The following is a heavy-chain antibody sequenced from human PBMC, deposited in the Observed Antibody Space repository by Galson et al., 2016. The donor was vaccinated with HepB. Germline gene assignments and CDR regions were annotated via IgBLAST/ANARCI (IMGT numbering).Heavy chain of an antibody. D-gene: IGHD2-8*02. CDR3: AKEGFCTGSACYWPPDH. CDR2: MSGSGDTT. CDR1: GFHFSSYA. Sequence: SLRLSCAASGFHFSSYAMSWVRQAPGKGLEWVAHMSGSGDTTFYAASVRGRFTISRDNSENTLFLQMDRLTGEDTAAYYCAKEGFCTGSACYWPPDHWGQGTPVTVSS. J-gene: IGHJ4*02. V-gene: IGHV3-23*01.